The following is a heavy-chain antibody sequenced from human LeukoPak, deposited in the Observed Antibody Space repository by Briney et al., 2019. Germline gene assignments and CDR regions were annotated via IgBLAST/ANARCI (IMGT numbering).Heavy chain of an antibody. Sequence: PSDTLSLTCAVYGGSFSGYYWSWIRQPPGKGLEWIGEINHSGSTNYNPSLKSRVTISVDTSKNQFSLKLSSVTAADTAVYYCAREGARYGMDVWGQGTTVTVSS. V-gene: IGHV4-34*01. D-gene: IGHD1-26*01. CDR1: GGSFSGYY. J-gene: IGHJ6*02. CDR2: INHSGST. CDR3: AREGARYGMDV.